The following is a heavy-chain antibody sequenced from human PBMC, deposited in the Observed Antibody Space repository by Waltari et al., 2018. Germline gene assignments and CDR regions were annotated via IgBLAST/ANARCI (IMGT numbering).Heavy chain of an antibody. CDR2: INHSGST. V-gene: IGHV4-34*01. Sequence: QVQLQQWGAGLLKPSETLSLTCAVYGGSFSGYYWSWIRQPQGKGLAWIGEINHSGSTNYDPSLRSRVTIAVDTTKNQFSLRLSSVTAADTAVYYCATRGRGVATIGGDYWGQGTLVTVSS. CDR1: GGSFSGYY. D-gene: IGHD5-12*01. CDR3: ATRGRGVATIGGDY. J-gene: IGHJ4*02.